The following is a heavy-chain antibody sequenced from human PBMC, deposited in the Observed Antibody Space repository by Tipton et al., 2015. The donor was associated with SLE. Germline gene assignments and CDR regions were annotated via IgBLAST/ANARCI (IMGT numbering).Heavy chain of an antibody. CDR1: GYTFTSYG. D-gene: IGHD4-17*01. V-gene: IGHV1-18*01. CDR2: ISAYNGNT. J-gene: IGHJ4*02. CDR3: AREAYGDYLVGPSSFDY. Sequence: QLVQSGAEVKKPGASVKVSCKASGYTFTSYGISWVRQAPGQGLEWMGWISAYNGNTNYAQKLQGRVTMTTDTSTSTAYMELRSLRSDDTAVYYCAREAYGDYLVGPSSFDYWGQGTLVTVSS.